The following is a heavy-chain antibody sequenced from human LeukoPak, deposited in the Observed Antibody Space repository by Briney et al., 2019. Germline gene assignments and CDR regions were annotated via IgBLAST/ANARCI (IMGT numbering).Heavy chain of an antibody. CDR3: ASPGYFYGSGSVDDAFDI. J-gene: IGHJ3*02. Sequence: PSETLSLTCTVSGGSMSSYYWSWIRQTPGKGLEWIGYIYYSGSTNYSPSLKSRVTISVDTSKNQLSLRLSSVTAADTAVYYCASPGYFYGSGSVDDAFDIWGQGTTVTVSS. D-gene: IGHD3-10*01. CDR1: GGSMSSYY. CDR2: IYYSGST. V-gene: IGHV4-59*01.